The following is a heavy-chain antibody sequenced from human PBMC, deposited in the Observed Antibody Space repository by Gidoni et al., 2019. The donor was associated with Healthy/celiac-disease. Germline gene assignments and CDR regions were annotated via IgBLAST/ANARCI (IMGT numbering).Heavy chain of an antibody. J-gene: IGHJ6*02. CDR1: GFTVGDYA. V-gene: IGHV3-49*05. Sequence: EVQLVESGGGLLKPGRSLRLSCTASGFTVGDYAMSWFRQAPGKGLEWVSLIRSKAFGGTTEYAAAVKGRFTISRDDSKSIAYLQMNSLKTEDTAVYYCTRAISVIPYYYYGMDVWGQGTTVTVSS. CDR3: TRAISVIPYYYYGMDV. D-gene: IGHD3-16*02. CDR2: IRSKAFGGTT.